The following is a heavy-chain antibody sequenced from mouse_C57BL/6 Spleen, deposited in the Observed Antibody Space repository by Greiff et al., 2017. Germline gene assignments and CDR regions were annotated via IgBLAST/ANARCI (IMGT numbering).Heavy chain of an antibody. D-gene: IGHD5-1*01. V-gene: IGHV1-55*01. Sequence: QVQLQQPGAELVKPGASVKMSCKASGYTFTSYWITWVKQRPGQGLEWIGDIYPGSGSTNYNEKFKSKATLTVDTSSSTAYMQLSSLTSEDSAVYYCARNDSTFWYFAVWGTGTTVTVSA. CDR3: ARNDSTFWYFAV. CDR1: GYTFTSYW. CDR2: IYPGSGST. J-gene: IGHJ1*03.